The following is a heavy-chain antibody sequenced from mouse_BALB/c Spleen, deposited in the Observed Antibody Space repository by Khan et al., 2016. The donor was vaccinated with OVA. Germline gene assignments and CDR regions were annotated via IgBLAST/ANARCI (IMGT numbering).Heavy chain of an antibody. CDR1: VYTFTDYV. Sequence: QVQLQQSGPELVKPGASVKMSCKASVYTFTDYVISWVKQRTGQGLEWIGEIYPGSGRTYYNERFKGKATLTADKSSNTAYMQLSSLTSEDSAVYFCARSYDGAWFAYWGQGTPVTVSA. J-gene: IGHJ3*01. CDR3: ARSYDGAWFAY. V-gene: IGHV1-77*01. CDR2: IYPGSGRT. D-gene: IGHD1-1*01.